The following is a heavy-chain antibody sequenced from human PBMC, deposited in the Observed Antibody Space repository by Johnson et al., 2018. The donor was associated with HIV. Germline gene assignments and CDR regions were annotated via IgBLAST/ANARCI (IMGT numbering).Heavy chain of an antibody. D-gene: IGHD6-19*01. J-gene: IGHJ3*02. CDR3: ARERVAVTGPTRAFDI. V-gene: IGHV3-13*01. CDR2: IGTAGDT. CDR1: GFTFSSYD. Sequence: VQLVESGGGLVQPGGSLRLSCAASGFTFSSYDMHWVRQATGKGLEWVSAIGTAGDTYYPGSVKGRFTISRDNSKNTLHLQMNNLRPEDTAVYYCARERVAVTGPTRAFDIWGQGTMVIVSS.